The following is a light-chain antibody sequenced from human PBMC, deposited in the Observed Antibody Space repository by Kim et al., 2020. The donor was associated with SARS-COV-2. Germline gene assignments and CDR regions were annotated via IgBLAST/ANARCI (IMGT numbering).Light chain of an antibody. Sequence: DIQMTQSPPTLSASVGDRVTITCRASQSIDNWLAWYRQRPGKAPELLIFDASRLETGVPLRFRGSGFGTEFSLTITRLQTDDYATYYGHQYNSSPPWTFGQGTKVDIK. CDR3: HQYNSSPPWT. CDR1: QSIDNW. V-gene: IGKV1-5*01. J-gene: IGKJ1*01. CDR2: DAS.